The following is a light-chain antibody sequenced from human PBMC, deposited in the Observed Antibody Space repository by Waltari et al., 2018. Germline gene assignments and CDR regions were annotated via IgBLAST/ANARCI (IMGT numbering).Light chain of an antibody. CDR2: EVN. V-gene: IGLV2-23*02. Sequence: QSALTQPASVSGSPGQSITLSCTGSRIDVESYTLVSWYQQNPGKAPKLIIYEVNKRPSGVSDRFSGSKSGNTASLTISGLQADDEADYYCCSYAGTSIYVFGTGTKVTV. J-gene: IGLJ1*01. CDR3: CSYAGTSIYV. CDR1: RIDVESYTL.